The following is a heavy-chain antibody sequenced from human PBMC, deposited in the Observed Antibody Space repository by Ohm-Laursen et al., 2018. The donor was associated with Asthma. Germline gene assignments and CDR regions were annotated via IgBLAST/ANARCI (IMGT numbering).Heavy chain of an antibody. D-gene: IGHD3-16*01. CDR2: ISTASTFI. V-gene: IGHV3-21*01. Sequence: SLRLSCAASGYTFSRYSIHWVRQAPGKGLEWVASISTASTFIYYADSVKGRFTISRDNAKNSLYLQMNNLRAEDAAIYYCAREWGGMDVWGQGTTVTVSS. CDR1: GYTFSRYS. J-gene: IGHJ6*02. CDR3: AREWGGMDV.